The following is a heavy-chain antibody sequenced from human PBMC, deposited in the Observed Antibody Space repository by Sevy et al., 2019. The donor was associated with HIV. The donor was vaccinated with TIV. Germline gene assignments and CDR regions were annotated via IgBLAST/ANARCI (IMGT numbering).Heavy chain of an antibody. D-gene: IGHD2-8*01. CDR1: GFTFNKYS. CDR2: LSFGCGEI. V-gene: IGHV3-23*01. J-gene: IGHJ4*02. Sequence: GGSLRLSCAASGFTFNKYSMSWVRQPPGKGLEWVATLSFGCGEINYADSVKGRFTISRDNSKNSFYLQMNNLRAEDTALYYCAREAWTKPHDYWGQGTLVTVSS. CDR3: AREAWTKPHDY.